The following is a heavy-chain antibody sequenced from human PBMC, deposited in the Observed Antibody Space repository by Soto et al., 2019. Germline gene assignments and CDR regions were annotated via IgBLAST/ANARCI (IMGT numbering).Heavy chain of an antibody. J-gene: IGHJ4*02. D-gene: IGHD3-10*01. CDR3: AVGVFRWFGESSAPH. CDR2: FDPEDGET. V-gene: IGHV1-24*01. Sequence: ASVKVSCKVSGYTLTELSMHWVRQAPGKGLEWMGVFDPEDGETFYAQKFQGRVTMTEDTSTDTAYMELSSLRSDDTAFYYCAVGVFRWFGESSAPHWGQGTLVTVSS. CDR1: GYTLTELS.